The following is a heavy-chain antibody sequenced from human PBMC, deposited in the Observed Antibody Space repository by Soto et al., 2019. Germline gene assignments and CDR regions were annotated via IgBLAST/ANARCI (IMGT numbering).Heavy chain of an antibody. J-gene: IGHJ4*02. CDR2: ISWNRGSI. Sequence: EVQLVESGGNLVQPGRSLRLSCAASGFIFDDYAMHWVRQPPGKGLEWVSGISWNRGSIGYADSVKGRFTVSRDNAKKSLYLQMNSLRPEDTALYYCAKDSSSSLLYFDSWGQGTRVSVSS. CDR3: AKDSSSSLLYFDS. D-gene: IGHD2-2*01. CDR1: GFIFDDYA. V-gene: IGHV3-9*01.